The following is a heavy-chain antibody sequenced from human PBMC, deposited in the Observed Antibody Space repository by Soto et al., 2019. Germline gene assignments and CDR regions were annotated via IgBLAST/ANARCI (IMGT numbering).Heavy chain of an antibody. CDR1: GFTFSSSC. J-gene: IGHJ4*02. Sequence: EVQLVESGGGLVQPGGSLRLSCAASGFTFSSSCMHWVRQAPGKGLVWVSRIFSDGSRTNYADSVQGRFTISRDNAKNTLYLQINSLRAEDTAVYYCARGPTGWYGYDYWGQGTLVTVSS. CDR2: IFSDGSRT. D-gene: IGHD6-19*01. CDR3: ARGPTGWYGYDY. V-gene: IGHV3-74*01.